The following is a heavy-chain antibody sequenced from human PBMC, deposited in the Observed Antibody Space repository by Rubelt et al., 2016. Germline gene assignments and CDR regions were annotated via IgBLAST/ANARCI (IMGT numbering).Heavy chain of an antibody. V-gene: IGHV3-30*04. CDR3: ANSRDILSGSVLIYYYGLDV. CDR2: ISYDAINK. D-gene: IGHD3-9*01. CDR1: GFTFSDYA. Sequence: QLQLVESGGGVVQPGRYLRLPCAASGFTFSDYAMHWVRQAPGKGLEGMACISYDAINKHYADSAMGRFTVSRDISKNQLYLQMNSLRGEDKAVYYCANSRDILSGSVLIYYYGLDVWGQGTTVTVSS. J-gene: IGHJ6*02.